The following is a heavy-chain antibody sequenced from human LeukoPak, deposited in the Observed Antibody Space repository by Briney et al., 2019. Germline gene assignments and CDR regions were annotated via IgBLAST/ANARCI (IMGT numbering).Heavy chain of an antibody. D-gene: IGHD6-25*01. Sequence: GGSLRLSCATSGFTFSAHAINWVRQAPGKGLEWVSSINSASVSIYYADSVKGRFTISRDNAQNSLFLRLTSLRAEDTAVYYCARGRQAGGPYYSDYWGQGTLVTVSS. CDR2: INSASVSI. V-gene: IGHV3-21*01. J-gene: IGHJ4*02. CDR3: ARGRQAGGPYYSDY. CDR1: GFTFSAHA.